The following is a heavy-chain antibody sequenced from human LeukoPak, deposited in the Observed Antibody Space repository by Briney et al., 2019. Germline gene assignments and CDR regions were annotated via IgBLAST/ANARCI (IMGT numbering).Heavy chain of an antibody. D-gene: IGHD4-17*01. J-gene: IGHJ3*02. Sequence: SETLSLTCTGSGVSISSYYWSWIRQPPGKGLEWIGYIYYSGSTNYNPSLKSRVTISVDTSKNPFSLKLSSVTAADTAVYYRARSRGYGDYEVDAFDIWGQGTMVTVSS. CDR3: ARSRGYGDYEVDAFDI. CDR1: GVSISSYY. V-gene: IGHV4-59*08. CDR2: IYYSGST.